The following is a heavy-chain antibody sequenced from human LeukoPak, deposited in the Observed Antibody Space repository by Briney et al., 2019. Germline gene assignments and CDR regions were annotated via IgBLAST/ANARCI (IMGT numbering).Heavy chain of an antibody. CDR1: GGSISSSSYY. J-gene: IGHJ3*01. V-gene: IGHV4-39*07. CDR3: ARDGSVLDGGDS. D-gene: IGHD2-21*02. Sequence: SETLSLTCTVSGGSISSSSYYWGWIRQPPGKGLEWIGSIYYSGSTYYNPSLKSRVTISVDTSKNQFSLKLSSVTAADTAVYYCARDGSVLDGGDSWGQGTMVTVSS. CDR2: IYYSGST.